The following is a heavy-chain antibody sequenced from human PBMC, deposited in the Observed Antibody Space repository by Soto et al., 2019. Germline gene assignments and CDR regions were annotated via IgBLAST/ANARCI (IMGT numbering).Heavy chain of an antibody. Sequence: PGGSLSLSCAASGFTFSRYSMNWVRQAPGKGLEWVSSISSSSSYIYYADSVRGRFTISRDNAKNSLYLQMNNLRAEDTAVYYCASRLSSYGGNLDDWGQGTLVTVSS. V-gene: IGHV3-21*01. D-gene: IGHD4-17*01. CDR2: ISSSSSYI. J-gene: IGHJ4*02. CDR1: GFTFSRYS. CDR3: ASRLSSYGGNLDD.